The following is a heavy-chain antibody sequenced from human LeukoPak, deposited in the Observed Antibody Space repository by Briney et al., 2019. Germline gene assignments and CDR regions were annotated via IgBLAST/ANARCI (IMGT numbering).Heavy chain of an antibody. CDR1: GFTFTNYW. D-gene: IGHD2-8*01. V-gene: IGHV3-7*01. Sequence: GGSLRLSCAASGFTFTNYWMHWVRQAPGKGLEWVANIKPDGSEQNYADSVKGRFTISRDNAKNSLYLHMNSLRADDTDVYYCARANNGGFDYRGQGALVTVSA. CDR3: ARANNGGFDY. CDR2: IKPDGSEQ. J-gene: IGHJ4*02.